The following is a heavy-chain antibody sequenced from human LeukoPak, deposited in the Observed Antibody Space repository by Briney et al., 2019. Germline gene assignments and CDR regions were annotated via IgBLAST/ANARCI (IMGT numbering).Heavy chain of an antibody. CDR2: ISTSSNTM. CDR1: GFTFSLYS. J-gene: IGHJ4*02. Sequence: GGSLRLSCEASGFTFSLYSMNGVRRAPGRGWEGVSYISTSSNTMYYADSVKGRFTISRDNAKNSLYLQMNSLRVEDTAVYYCAKDADSSYYFDFWGQGTLVTVSS. V-gene: IGHV3-48*04. D-gene: IGHD5-18*01. CDR3: AKDADSSYYFDF.